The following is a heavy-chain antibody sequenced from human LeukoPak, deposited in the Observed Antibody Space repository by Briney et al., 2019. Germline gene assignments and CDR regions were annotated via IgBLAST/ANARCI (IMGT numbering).Heavy chain of an antibody. CDR2: ISSSGSNI. D-gene: IGHD4-17*01. Sequence: GGSLRLSCVVSGFTFSSYELIWLRQAPGKGLEWLSYISSSGSNIYYADSVKGRFTVSRDNAKNSLYLQMDRLRSEDTALYHCARVGVTTMTVGVWGQGTTVTVSS. CDR3: ARVGVTTMTVGV. J-gene: IGHJ6*02. CDR1: GFTFSSYE. V-gene: IGHV3-48*03.